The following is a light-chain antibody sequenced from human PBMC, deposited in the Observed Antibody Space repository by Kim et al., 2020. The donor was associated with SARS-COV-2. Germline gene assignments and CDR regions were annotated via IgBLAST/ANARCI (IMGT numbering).Light chain of an antibody. J-gene: IGLJ2*01. CDR2: QDS. V-gene: IGLV3-1*01. Sequence: SYELTQPPSVSVSPGQTASITCSGDKLGDKYACWYQQKPGQSPVLVIYQDSKWPSGIPERFSGSNSGNTATLNISGTQAMDEDDYYCQAWDSSTVVFGGGTKLTVL. CDR3: QAWDSSTVV. CDR1: KLGDKY.